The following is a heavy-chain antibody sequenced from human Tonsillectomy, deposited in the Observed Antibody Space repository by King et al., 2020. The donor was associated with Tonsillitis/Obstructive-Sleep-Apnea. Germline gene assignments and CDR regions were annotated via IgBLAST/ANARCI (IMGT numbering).Heavy chain of an antibody. D-gene: IGHD5-18*01. Sequence: VQLVESGGGLVQPGRSLRLSCAASGFTFDDYAMHWVRQAPGKGLEWVSGISWDSGRIGYADSVKGRFTISRDNAKNSLYLQMNSLRAEDTALYYCAKVGDTAMDSYYFGYWGQGTLVTLPS. J-gene: IGHJ4*02. CDR2: ISWDSGRI. CDR3: AKVGDTAMDSYYFGY. V-gene: IGHV3-9*01. CDR1: GFTFDDYA.